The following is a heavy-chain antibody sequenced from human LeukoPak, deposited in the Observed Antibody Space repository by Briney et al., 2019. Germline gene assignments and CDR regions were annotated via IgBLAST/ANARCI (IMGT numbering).Heavy chain of an antibody. Sequence: GGSLRLSCAASGFTFNTYWMSWVRQAPGKGLNWVANIKEDGSEKDYVDSVKGRFTISRDNAKDSVYLQMNSLRAEDTAVYYCARARVGYTRYDAFGIWGQGTVVTVSS. CDR3: ARARVGYTRYDAFGI. D-gene: IGHD5-18*01. CDR2: IKEDGSEK. CDR1: GFTFNTYW. V-gene: IGHV3-7*04. J-gene: IGHJ3*02.